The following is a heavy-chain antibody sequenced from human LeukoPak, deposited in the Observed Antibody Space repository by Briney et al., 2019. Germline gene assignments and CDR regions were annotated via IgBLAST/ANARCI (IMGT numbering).Heavy chain of an antibody. CDR3: TRSYAGTLCDY. CDR1: GFTFSDHY. CDR2: CRNKPTNYTT. J-gene: IGHJ4*02. D-gene: IGHD2-8*01. Sequence: PGGSLRLSCAAPGFTFSDHYMDWVRQAPGKGLEWLGRCRNKPTNYTTKYATSVKVSISISRYDSKNSVHLQMNSLKTEDTALYYCTRSYAGTLCDYWGQGTLVTVSS. V-gene: IGHV3-72*01.